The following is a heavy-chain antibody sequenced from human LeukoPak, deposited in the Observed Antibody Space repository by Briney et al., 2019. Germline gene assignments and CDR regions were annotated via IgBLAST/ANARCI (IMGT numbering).Heavy chain of an antibody. J-gene: IGHJ4*02. D-gene: IGHD3-22*01. Sequence: GEALKISCQASGYCFTRYLIGVVRPIRGEGLGWMGIVHHGDSDTIYSPSFQGQVTISADRSITTAYLQLYRLKTSDTATYFCARGLHFDSSGFFAAFWGRGTLVTVSS. V-gene: IGHV5-51*01. CDR1: GYCFTRYL. CDR3: ARGLHFDSSGFFAAF. CDR2: VHHGDSDT.